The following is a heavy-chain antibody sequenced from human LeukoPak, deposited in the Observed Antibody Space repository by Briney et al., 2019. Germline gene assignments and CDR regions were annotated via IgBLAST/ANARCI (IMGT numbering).Heavy chain of an antibody. CDR1: GFTVSSNY. CDR2: IYSGGST. CDR3: ARGTVVDYFDY. Sequence: GGFMRLSCAASGFTVSSNYMSWVRQAPGKGLEWGSVIYSGGSTYYADSVKGRFTISRDNSKNTLYLQMNSLRAGDTAVYYCARGTVVDYFDYWGQGTLVTVSS. D-gene: IGHD4-23*01. J-gene: IGHJ4*02. V-gene: IGHV3-53*01.